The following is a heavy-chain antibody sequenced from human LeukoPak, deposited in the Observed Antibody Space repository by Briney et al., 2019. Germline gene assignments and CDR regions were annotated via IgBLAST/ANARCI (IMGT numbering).Heavy chain of an antibody. V-gene: IGHV3-15*07. CDR3: TTVPSTSSWYRIHY. J-gene: IGHJ4*02. CDR2: IDSKTDGGTT. Sequence: PGGSLRLSCAASGFTFNNAWMNWVRQAPGKGLEWVGRIDSKTDGGTTDYAAPVKGRFTISRDDSKNTLYLQMNSLKTEDTAVYYCTTVPSTSSWYRIHYWGQGTLVTVSS. D-gene: IGHD6-13*01. CDR1: GFTFNNAW.